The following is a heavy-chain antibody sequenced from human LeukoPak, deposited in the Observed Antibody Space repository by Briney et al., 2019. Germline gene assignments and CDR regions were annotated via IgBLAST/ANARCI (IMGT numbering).Heavy chain of an antibody. D-gene: IGHD1-26*01. Sequence: GASVKVSCKASGGTFSSYAISWVRQAPGQGLEWMGRIIPIFGTANYAQKFQGRVTITADESTSTAYMELSSLRSEDTAVYYCARGRSPVGSDGMDVWGQGTTVTVSS. J-gene: IGHJ6*02. CDR2: IIPIFGTA. CDR1: GGTFSSYA. CDR3: ARGRSPVGSDGMDV. V-gene: IGHV1-69*13.